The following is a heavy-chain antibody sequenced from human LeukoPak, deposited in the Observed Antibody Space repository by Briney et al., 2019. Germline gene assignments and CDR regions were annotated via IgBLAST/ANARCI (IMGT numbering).Heavy chain of an antibody. CDR3: AREGSVTTIFGVVNWFDP. V-gene: IGHV4-59*11. CDR1: GGSISSHY. Sequence: SETLSLTCTVSGGSISSHYWSWIRQPPGKGLEWTGYIYYSGNTNYNPSLKSRVTISVDTSKNQFSLKLNSVTDADTAVYYCAREGSVTTIFGVVNWFDPWGQGTLVTVSS. D-gene: IGHD3-3*01. CDR2: IYYSGNT. J-gene: IGHJ5*02.